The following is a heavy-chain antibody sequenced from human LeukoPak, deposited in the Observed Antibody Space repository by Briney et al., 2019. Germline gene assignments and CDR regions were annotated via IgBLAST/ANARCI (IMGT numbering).Heavy chain of an antibody. Sequence: GGSLRLSCAASRFTFSSYWMSWVRQAPGKGLDWVANIKQDGSVRYYVDSVKGRFTISRDNAKNSLYLQTNSLRAEDTAVYFCARLTGDDWYFDLWGRGTLVTVSS. CDR3: ARLTGDDWYFDL. CDR2: IKQDGSVR. V-gene: IGHV3-7*03. J-gene: IGHJ2*01. CDR1: RFTFSSYW. D-gene: IGHD7-27*01.